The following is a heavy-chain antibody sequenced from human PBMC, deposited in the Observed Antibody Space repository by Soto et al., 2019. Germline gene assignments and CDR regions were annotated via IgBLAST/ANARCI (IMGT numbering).Heavy chain of an antibody. D-gene: IGHD1-26*01. V-gene: IGHV3-48*01. Sequence: GGSLRLSCAASGFTFSSYSMNWDRQAPGKGLEWVSYISSSSSTIYYADSVKGRFTISRDNAKNSLYLQMNSLRAEDTAVYYCARLLVDPWYMDVWGKGTTVTVSS. CDR2: ISSSSSTI. CDR3: ARLLVDPWYMDV. CDR1: GFTFSSYS. J-gene: IGHJ6*03.